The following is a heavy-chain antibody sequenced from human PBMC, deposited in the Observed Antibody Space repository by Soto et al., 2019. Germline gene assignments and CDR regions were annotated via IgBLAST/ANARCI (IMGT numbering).Heavy chain of an antibody. V-gene: IGHV3-15*01. CDR2: IKSKASGGTA. CDR1: GLTFSHAW. D-gene: IGHD3-16*01. Sequence: PGGSLRLSCVASGLTFSHAWMTWVRQSPGKGPEWVGVIKSKASGGTADYAAPVKGRFILSRDDSKNRVYLQMNSLKTEDTAVYYCTPKGGSEYHDYWGQGTLVTVSS. J-gene: IGHJ4*02. CDR3: TPKGGSEYHDY.